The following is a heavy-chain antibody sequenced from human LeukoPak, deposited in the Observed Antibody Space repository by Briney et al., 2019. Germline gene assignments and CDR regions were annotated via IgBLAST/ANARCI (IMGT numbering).Heavy chain of an antibody. CDR3: ARGVDYGDYAFDY. Sequence: SGGSLRLSCAASGFTFSSYSMNWVRQAPGKGLEWVSSISSSSSYIYYADSVKGRFTISRDNAKNSLYLQMNSLRAEDTAVYYCARGVDYGDYAFDYWGQGTLVTVSS. CDR1: GFTFSSYS. J-gene: IGHJ4*02. CDR2: ISSSSSYI. V-gene: IGHV3-21*01. D-gene: IGHD4-17*01.